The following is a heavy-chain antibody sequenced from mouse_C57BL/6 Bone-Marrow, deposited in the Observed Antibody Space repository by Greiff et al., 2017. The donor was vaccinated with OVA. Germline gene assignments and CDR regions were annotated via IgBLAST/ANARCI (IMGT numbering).Heavy chain of an antibody. J-gene: IGHJ1*03. CDR2: ISYDGSN. CDR1: GYSITSGYY. D-gene: IGHD2-5*01. CDR3: ARGYYSNYPWYFDV. Sequence: EVQLVESGPGLVKPSQSLSLTCSVTGYSITSGYYWNWIRQFPGNKLEWMGYISYDGSNNYNPSLKNRISITRDTSKNQFFLKLNSVTTEDTATYYCARGYYSNYPWYFDVWGTGTTVTVSS. V-gene: IGHV3-6*01.